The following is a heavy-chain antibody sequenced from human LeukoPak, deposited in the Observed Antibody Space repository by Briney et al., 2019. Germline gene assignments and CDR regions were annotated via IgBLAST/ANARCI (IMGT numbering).Heavy chain of an antibody. V-gene: IGHV1-18*01. J-gene: IGHJ5*02. CDR3: ARFGDIDSSGYYLILP. CDR1: GYTFTSYG. D-gene: IGHD3-22*01. CDR2: ISAYNGNT. Sequence: ASVKVSRKASGYTFTSYGISWVRQAPGQGLEWMARISAYNGNTNYAQKLQGRVTMTTDTSTSTAYMELRSLRSDDTAVYYCARFGDIDSSGYYLILPWGQGTLVTVSS.